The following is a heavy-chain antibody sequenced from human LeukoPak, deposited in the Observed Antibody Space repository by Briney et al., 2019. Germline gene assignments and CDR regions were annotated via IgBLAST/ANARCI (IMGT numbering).Heavy chain of an antibody. D-gene: IGHD1-26*01. J-gene: IGHJ4*02. CDR3: ARGVRSYYSPLPGFDH. CDR2: ISYSGST. Sequence: SETLSLTCTVSGGSISSYYWSWIRQPPGKGLEWIGYISYSGSTNYNPSLKSRVTISADTSKNQFSLRLSSVTAADTAVYYCARGVRSYYSPLPGFDHWGQGTLVTVSS. V-gene: IGHV4-59*01. CDR1: GGSISSYY.